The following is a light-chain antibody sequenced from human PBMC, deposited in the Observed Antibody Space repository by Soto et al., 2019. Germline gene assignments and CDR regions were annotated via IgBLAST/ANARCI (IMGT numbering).Light chain of an antibody. CDR3: SSYAGSNNYV. J-gene: IGLJ1*01. Sequence: QSALTQPPSASGSPGQSVTISCTGTSSDVGGYNYVSWYQQHPGKAPKLMIYEVSKRPSGVPDRFSGSKSGNTASLPVSGLQAEDEADYYCSSYAGSNNYVFG. CDR1: SSDVGGYNY. CDR2: EVS. V-gene: IGLV2-8*01.